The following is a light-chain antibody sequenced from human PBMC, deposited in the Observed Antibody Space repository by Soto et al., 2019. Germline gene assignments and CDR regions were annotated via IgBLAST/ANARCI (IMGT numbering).Light chain of an antibody. Sequence: QSVLTQPRSVSGSPGQSVTISCTGTGNDVGAYNYVSWYQQHPGRPPKLLIYGVVRWPSGVPDRFSGSKSGNTASLTISGLQAEDEADYSCAEWDDILNGYVLGDGTKVTVL. CDR2: GVV. J-gene: IGLJ1*01. CDR1: GNDVGAYNY. CDR3: AEWDDILNGYV. V-gene: IGLV2-11*01.